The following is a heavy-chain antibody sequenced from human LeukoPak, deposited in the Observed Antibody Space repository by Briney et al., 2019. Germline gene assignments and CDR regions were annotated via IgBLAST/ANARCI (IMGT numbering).Heavy chain of an antibody. V-gene: IGHV3-66*02. Sequence: GGSLRLSCAASGFTVSSNYMSWVRQAPGKGLEWVSVIYSGGSTYYADSVKGRFTISRDNSKNTLYLQMNSLRAEDTAVYYCARDRVTIFGVVIGYFDYWGQGTLVTVSS. CDR2: IYSGGST. J-gene: IGHJ4*02. D-gene: IGHD3-3*01. CDR3: ARDRVTIFGVVIGYFDY. CDR1: GFTVSSNY.